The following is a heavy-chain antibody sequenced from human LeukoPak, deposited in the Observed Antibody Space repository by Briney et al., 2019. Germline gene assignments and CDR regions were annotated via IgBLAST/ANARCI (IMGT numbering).Heavy chain of an antibody. D-gene: IGHD3-22*01. CDR3: AKRAVVIRVILVGFHKEAYYFDS. CDR2: IWYDGSNK. J-gene: IGHJ4*02. CDR1: GFTFSSYG. Sequence: GGSLRLSCAASGFTFSSYGMHWVRQAPGKGLEWVAVIWYDGSNKYYAASVKGRFTISRDNPRNTLYLQMNSLRAEDTAVYFCAKRAVVIRVILVGFHKEAYYFDSWGQGALVTVSS. V-gene: IGHV3-33*06.